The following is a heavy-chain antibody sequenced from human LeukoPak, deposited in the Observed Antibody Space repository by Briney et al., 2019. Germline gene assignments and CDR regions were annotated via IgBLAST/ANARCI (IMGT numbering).Heavy chain of an antibody. D-gene: IGHD3-10*01. CDR3: AKSGGLSGSGRLAMDV. J-gene: IGHJ6*01. Sequence: GGSLRLSCAASDFTTSTYAMSSVRLAAGKRLWWVSGISGSGGSTYYAASVKGRFTSSTDNFNTTLYVQMNSLRVEAPTLYYCAKSGGLSGSGRLAMDVWGQGTTGTVSS. CDR1: DFTTSTYA. CDR2: ISGSGGST. V-gene: IGHV3-23*01.